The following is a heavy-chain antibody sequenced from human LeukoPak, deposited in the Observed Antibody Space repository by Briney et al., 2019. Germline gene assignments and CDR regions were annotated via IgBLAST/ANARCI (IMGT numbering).Heavy chain of an antibody. V-gene: IGHV3-53*01. Sequence: GGSLRLSCAASGFTVITNDMTWVRQAPGKGLEWVSVLYSDGNTKYADSVQGRLTISRDNSKNTLYFEMNSLSPDDTAVYYCARGVEPLAANTLAYWGQGTLVTVSS. CDR3: ARGVEPLAANTLAY. D-gene: IGHD1-14*01. CDR1: GFTVITND. J-gene: IGHJ4*02. CDR2: LYSDGNT.